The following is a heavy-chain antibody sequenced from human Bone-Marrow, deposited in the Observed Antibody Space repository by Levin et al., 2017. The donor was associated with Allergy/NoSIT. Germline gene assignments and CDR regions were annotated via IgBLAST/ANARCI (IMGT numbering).Heavy chain of an antibody. CDR1: GFTFSSYA. CDR2: ISGSGGTT. D-gene: IGHD6-13*01. V-gene: IGHV3-23*01. Sequence: PGGSLRLSCAASGFTFSSYAMRWLRQAPGRGLEWVAAISGSGGTTHYADSVKGRFTISRDNSNNTLYLQMNSLRAEDPAVYYCAKEGGRAEAATGGFGYYYYGLDVWGQGTTVTVSS. J-gene: IGHJ6*02. CDR3: AKEGGRAEAATGGFGYYYYGLDV.